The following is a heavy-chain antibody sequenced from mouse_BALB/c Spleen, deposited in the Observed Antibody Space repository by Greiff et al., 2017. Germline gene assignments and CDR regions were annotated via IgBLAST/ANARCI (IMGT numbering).Heavy chain of an antibody. J-gene: IGHJ3*01. CDR1: GYTFSSYW. CDR2: ILPGSGST. V-gene: IGHV1-9*01. Sequence: VQLQQSGAELMKPGASVKISCKATGYTFSSYWIEWVKQRPGHGLEWIGEILPGSGSTNYNEKFKGKATFTADTSSNTAYMQLSSLTSEDSAVYYCARRGAYYRYLAWFAYWGQGTLVTVSA. D-gene: IGHD2-14*01. CDR3: ARRGAYYRYLAWFAY.